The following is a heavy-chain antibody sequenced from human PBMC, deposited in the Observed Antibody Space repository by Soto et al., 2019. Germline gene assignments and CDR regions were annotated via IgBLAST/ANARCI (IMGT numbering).Heavy chain of an antibody. CDR3: AKLPWGFNYYDRSEYRATDNGAFDI. CDR2: VSYDGGIK. CDR1: GFTFSHYG. J-gene: IGHJ3*02. Sequence: QMQLVESGGGVVQPGTSLRVSCEASGFTFSHYGIHWVRQAPGKGLEWVAVVSYDGGIKLYADSVRDRFAISRDNSKNTQYLQMNSLRPDDTAVYYCAKLPWGFNYYDRSEYRATDNGAFDIWGQGTMVTVSS. D-gene: IGHD3-22*01. V-gene: IGHV3-30*18.